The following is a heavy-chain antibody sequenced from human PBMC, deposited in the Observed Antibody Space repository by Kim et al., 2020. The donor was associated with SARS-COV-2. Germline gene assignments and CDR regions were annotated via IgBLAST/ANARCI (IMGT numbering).Heavy chain of an antibody. CDR1: GGSFSGYY. D-gene: IGHD3-10*01. CDR3: AIRGAMARGVIRRRFYP. J-gene: IGHJ5*02. V-gene: IGHV4-34*01. CDR2: INHSGST. Sequence: SETLSLTCAVYGGSFSGYYWSWIRQPPGKGLEWIGEINHSGSTNYNPSLKSRVTISVDTSKNQFSLKLSSVTAADTAVYYCAIRGAMARGVIRRRFYPWG.